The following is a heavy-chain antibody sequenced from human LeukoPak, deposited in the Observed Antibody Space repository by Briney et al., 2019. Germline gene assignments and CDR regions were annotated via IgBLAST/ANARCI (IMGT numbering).Heavy chain of an antibody. V-gene: IGHV4-4*07. D-gene: IGHD3-10*01. CDR2: IDPSGST. J-gene: IGHJ4*02. CDR3: AVYGSEGRDDF. CDR1: GGSSSRYY. Sequence: SETLSLTCTVSGGSSSRYYWNWIRQSAGKRLEWIGRIDPSGSTNYNPSLKRRVTMSVDTSTNQFSLKLISVTAADTAVYYCAVYGSEGRDDFWGQGTLVTVSS.